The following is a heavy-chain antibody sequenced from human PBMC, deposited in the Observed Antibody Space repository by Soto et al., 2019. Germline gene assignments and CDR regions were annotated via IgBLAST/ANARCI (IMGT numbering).Heavy chain of an antibody. CDR3: AREENLERWIHPLDS. CDR1: GGSISSGDYY. Sequence: SETLSLTCTVSGGSISSGDYYWSWIRQPPGKGLEWIGYIYHSGSTYYNPSLKSRATISVDTSKNQFSLKLSSVTAADTAVFFCAREENLERWIHPLDSWAQGTLVTVSS. J-gene: IGHJ4*02. CDR2: IYHSGST. D-gene: IGHD2-2*03. V-gene: IGHV4-30-4*01.